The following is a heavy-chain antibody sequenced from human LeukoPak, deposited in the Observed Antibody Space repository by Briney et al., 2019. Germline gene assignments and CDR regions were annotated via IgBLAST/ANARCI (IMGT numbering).Heavy chain of an antibody. CDR1: GFTFSSYW. V-gene: IGHV3-74*01. D-gene: IGHD4-11*01. CDR2: ISSDGSST. Sequence: GGSLRLSCAASGFTFSSYWMHWVRQAPGKGLVWVSRISSDGSSTSYADSVKGRFTISRDNAKNTLFLQMNSLRAEDTAVYYCASLGYSKGYYYGMDVWGQGSTVTVSS. J-gene: IGHJ6*02. CDR3: ASLGYSKGYYYGMDV.